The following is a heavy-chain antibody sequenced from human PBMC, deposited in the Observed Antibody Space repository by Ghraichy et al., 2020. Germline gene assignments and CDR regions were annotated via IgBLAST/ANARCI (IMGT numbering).Heavy chain of an antibody. D-gene: IGHD2-2*02. CDR1: GGSISSSNW. J-gene: IGHJ6*02. V-gene: IGHV4-4*02. CDR2: IYHSGST. CDR3: ARGPAAIGGYYYYGMDV. Sequence: SETLSLTCAVSGGSISSSNWWSWVRQPPGKGLEWIGEIYHSGSTNYNPSLKSRVTISVDKSKNQFSLKLSSVTAADTAVYYCARGPAAIGGYYYYGMDVWGQGTTVTVSS.